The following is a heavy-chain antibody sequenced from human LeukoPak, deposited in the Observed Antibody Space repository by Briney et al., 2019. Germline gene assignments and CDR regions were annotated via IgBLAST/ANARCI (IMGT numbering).Heavy chain of an antibody. J-gene: IGHJ6*02. CDR3: ARERIVVVPAVNYYYYYGMDV. CDR1: GGSFSGYY. D-gene: IGHD2-2*01. V-gene: IGHV4-34*09. CDR2: IYYSGST. Sequence: PSETLSLTCAVYGGSFSGYYWSWIRQPPGKGLEWIGYIYYSGSTYYNPSLKSRVTISVDTSKNQFSLKLSSVTAADTAVYYCARERIVVVPAVNYYYYYGMDVWGQGTTVTVSS.